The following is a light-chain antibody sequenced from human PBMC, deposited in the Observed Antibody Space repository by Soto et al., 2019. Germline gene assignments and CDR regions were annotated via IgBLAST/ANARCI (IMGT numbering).Light chain of an antibody. CDR1: QTITSN. CDR2: GAS. Sequence: EVVMTQSPATLSVSPGNTVTLSCRANQTITSNLAWYQQKPGQAPRLLIYGASTRATGIPVRFSGSGSGTEFTHTISSLQSEDFAVYYCQHYNNWIASFGGGTKVDIK. V-gene: IGKV3-15*01. CDR3: QHYNNWIAS. J-gene: IGKJ4*01.